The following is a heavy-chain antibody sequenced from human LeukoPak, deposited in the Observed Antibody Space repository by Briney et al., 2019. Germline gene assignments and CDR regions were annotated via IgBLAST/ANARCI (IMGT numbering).Heavy chain of an antibody. CDR3: ARDRTKYGSGSAGAEYFQH. Sequence: PGGSLRLSCAASGFTFSSYAMSWVRQAPGKGLEWVSYISSSGSTIYYADSVKGRFTISRDNAKNSLYLQMNSLRAEDTAVYYCARDRTKYGSGSAGAEYFQHWGQGTLVTVSS. D-gene: IGHD3-10*01. CDR2: ISSSGSTI. J-gene: IGHJ1*01. CDR1: GFTFSSYA. V-gene: IGHV3-48*04.